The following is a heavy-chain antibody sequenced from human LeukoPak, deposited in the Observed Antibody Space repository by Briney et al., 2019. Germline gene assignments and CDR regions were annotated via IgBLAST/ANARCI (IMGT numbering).Heavy chain of an antibody. CDR2: ISYDGSNK. CDR1: GFTFSSYA. D-gene: IGHD6-19*01. Sequence: PGGSLRLSCAASGFTFSSYAMHWVRQAPGKGLEWVAVISYDGSNKYYADSVKGRFTNSRDNSKNTLYLQTNSLRAEDTAVYYCARVRYSSGWYDYWGQGTLVTVSS. CDR3: ARVRYSSGWYDY. V-gene: IGHV3-30*04. J-gene: IGHJ4*02.